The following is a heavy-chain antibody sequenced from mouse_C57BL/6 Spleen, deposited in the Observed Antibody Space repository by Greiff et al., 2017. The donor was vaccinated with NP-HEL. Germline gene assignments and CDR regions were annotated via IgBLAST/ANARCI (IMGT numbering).Heavy chain of an antibody. CDR1: GFNITDYY. D-gene: IGHD2-1*01. Sequence: VQLQQSGAELVRPGASVKLSCTASGFNITDYYMHWVKQRPEQGLEWIGRIDPEDGDTEYAPKFQGKATMTADTSSNTAYLQLSSLTSEDTAVYYCTKGNYPFAYWGQGTLVTVSA. V-gene: IGHV14-1*01. CDR2: IDPEDGDT. CDR3: TKGNYPFAY. J-gene: IGHJ3*01.